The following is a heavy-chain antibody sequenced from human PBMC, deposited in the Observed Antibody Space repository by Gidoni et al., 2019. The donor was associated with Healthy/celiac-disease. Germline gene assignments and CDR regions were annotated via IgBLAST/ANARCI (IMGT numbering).Heavy chain of an antibody. CDR3: ARTYDSSGYPLWPY. D-gene: IGHD3-22*01. J-gene: IGHJ4*02. CDR1: GYTFTSYY. Sequence: QVQLVQSGAAVKKPGASVKVSCKASGYTFTSYYLHWVRQAPGQGREWMGRINTSGGRTSYAQKFQGRVTMTRDTSTRTVYMGLSSLRSEDTAVYYCARTYDSSGYPLWPYWGQGTLVTVSS. V-gene: IGHV1-46*01. CDR2: INTSGGRT.